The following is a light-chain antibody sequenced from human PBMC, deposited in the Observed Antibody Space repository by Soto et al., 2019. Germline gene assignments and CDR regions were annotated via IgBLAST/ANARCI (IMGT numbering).Light chain of an antibody. V-gene: IGKV3-20*01. J-gene: IGKJ1*01. CDR2: GAS. Sequence: PGERVTLSCRASQSVDINLAWYQQKPGQAPRLLIYGASSRATGIPDRFSGSGSGTDFTLTISRLEPEDFAVYYCQQYGSSGTFGQGTKVDI. CDR1: QSVDIN. CDR3: QQYGSSGT.